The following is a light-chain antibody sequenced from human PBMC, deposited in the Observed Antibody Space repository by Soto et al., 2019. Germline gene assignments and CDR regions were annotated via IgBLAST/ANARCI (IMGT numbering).Light chain of an antibody. J-gene: IGLJ1*01. CDR3: ISYTSDDVRYV. CDR1: NSDVGIYDF. CDR2: EVS. Sequence: QSALTQPASVSGTPGQSITISCTGSNSDVGIYDFVSWYQHHPGRAPKLIVSEVSHRPSGVSNRFSGSKSGNTASLTISGLQSEDEADYYCISYTSDDVRYVSGNGTKATVL. V-gene: IGLV2-14*01.